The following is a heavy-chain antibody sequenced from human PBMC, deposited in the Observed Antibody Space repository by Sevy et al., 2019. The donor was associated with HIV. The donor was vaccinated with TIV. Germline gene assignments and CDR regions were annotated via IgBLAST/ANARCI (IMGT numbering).Heavy chain of an antibody. Sequence: GGSLRLSCAASGFTVSSNYMSWVRQAPGKGLEWVSVIYSGGSTYYADSVKGRFTISRDNSKNTLYLQMNSLRAEDMAVYYCSKSGDFWSGYAFDIWGQGTMVTVSS. CDR1: GFTVSSNY. J-gene: IGHJ3*02. V-gene: IGHV3-53*01. CDR3: SKSGDFWSGYAFDI. CDR2: IYSGGST. D-gene: IGHD3-3*01.